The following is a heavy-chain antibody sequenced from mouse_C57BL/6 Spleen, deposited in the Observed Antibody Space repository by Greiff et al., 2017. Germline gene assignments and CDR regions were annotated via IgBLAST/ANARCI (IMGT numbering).Heavy chain of an antibody. Sequence: QVQLQQPGAELVKPGASVKLSCKASGYTFTSYWMHWVKQRPGQGLEWIGMIHPNSGSTNYNEKFKSKDTLTVDKSSSTAYMQLSSLTSEDSAVYYYARLEDSRYFDVWGTGTTVTVSS. V-gene: IGHV1-64*01. CDR2: IHPNSGST. J-gene: IGHJ1*03. CDR1: GYTFTSYW. CDR3: ARLEDSRYFDV.